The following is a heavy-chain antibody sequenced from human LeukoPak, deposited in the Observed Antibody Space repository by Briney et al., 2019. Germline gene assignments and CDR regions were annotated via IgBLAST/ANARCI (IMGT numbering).Heavy chain of an antibody. CDR2: IIPIFDTA. J-gene: IGHJ4*02. V-gene: IGHV1-69*06. CDR3: ARGSPQGWRHFDY. D-gene: IGHD6-19*01. Sequence: SVKVSCKASGGTFSSYAISWVRQAPGQGLEWMGGIIPIFDTANYAQKFQGRVTITADKSTSTAYMELSSLRSEDTAVYYCARGSPQGWRHFDYWGQGTLVTVSS. CDR1: GGTFSSYA.